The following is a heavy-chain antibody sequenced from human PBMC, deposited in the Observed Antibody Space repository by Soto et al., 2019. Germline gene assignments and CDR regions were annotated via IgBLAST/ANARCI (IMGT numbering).Heavy chain of an antibody. V-gene: IGHV4-59*01. Sequence: SSETLSLTCTVSGGSISSYYWSWIRQPPGKGLEWIGYIYYSGSTNYNPSLKSRVTISVDTSKNQFSLKLSSVTAADTAVYYCARLGYCSSTSCYVLILDYWGQGTLVTSPQ. D-gene: IGHD2-2*01. CDR3: ARLGYCSSTSCYVLILDY. CDR2: IYYSGST. CDR1: GGSISSYY. J-gene: IGHJ4*02.